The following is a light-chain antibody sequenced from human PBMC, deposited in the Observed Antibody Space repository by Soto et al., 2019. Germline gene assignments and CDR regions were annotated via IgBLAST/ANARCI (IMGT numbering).Light chain of an antibody. CDR1: SSNIGAGYD. J-gene: IGLJ1*01. CDR3: QSYDSSLSGNYV. V-gene: IGLV1-40*01. Sequence: QSVLTQPPSVSGAPGQRVTISCTGSSSNIGAGYDVHWYQQLPGTAPKLLIYGNSNRPSGVPDRFSGSKSGTSASLAITGLQAEDEADYHCQSYDSSLSGNYVFGTGTKVTVL. CDR2: GNS.